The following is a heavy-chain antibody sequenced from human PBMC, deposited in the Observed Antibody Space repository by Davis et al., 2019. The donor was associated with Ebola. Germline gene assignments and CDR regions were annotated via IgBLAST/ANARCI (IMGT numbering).Heavy chain of an antibody. CDR1: GFTFSGSA. D-gene: IGHD4-17*01. Sequence: GKSLKISCAASGFTFSGSAMHWVRQASGKGLEWVGRIRSKANSYATAYAASVKGRFTISRDDSKNTAYLQMNSLKTEDTAVYYCTNTVTTVDYWGQGTLVTVSS. CDR2: IRSKANSYAT. V-gene: IGHV3-73*01. CDR3: TNTVTTVDY. J-gene: IGHJ4*02.